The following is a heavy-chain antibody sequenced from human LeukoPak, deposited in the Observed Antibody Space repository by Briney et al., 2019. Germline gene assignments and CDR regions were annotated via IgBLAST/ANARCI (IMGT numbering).Heavy chain of an antibody. D-gene: IGHD6-19*01. J-gene: IGHJ4*02. CDR3: ARVSSDSNGWYHFDY. CDR2: INTGGAT. V-gene: IGHV3-53*01. CDR1: GFTVSSNY. Sequence: GGSLRLSCVASGFTVSSNYMGWVRQAPGKGLEWVSYINTGGATNHADSVKGRFTISRDNSKNTLYLQMNSLRVEDTAVYYCARVSSDSNGWYHFDYWGQGTLVTVSS.